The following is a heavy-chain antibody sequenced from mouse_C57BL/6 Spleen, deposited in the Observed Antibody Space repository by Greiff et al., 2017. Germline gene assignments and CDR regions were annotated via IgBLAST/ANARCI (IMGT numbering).Heavy chain of an antibody. V-gene: IGHV1-26*01. CDR1: GYTFTDYY. D-gene: IGHD3-3*01. CDR3: ARGTYAMDY. Sequence: EVQLQQSGPELVKPGASVKISCKASGYTFTDYYMNWVKPSHGKSLEWIGDINPNNGGTRYNQKFKGKATLTVDKSSSTAYMELRSLTSEDSAVYYCARGTYAMDYWGQGTSVTVSS. CDR2: INPNNGGT. J-gene: IGHJ4*01.